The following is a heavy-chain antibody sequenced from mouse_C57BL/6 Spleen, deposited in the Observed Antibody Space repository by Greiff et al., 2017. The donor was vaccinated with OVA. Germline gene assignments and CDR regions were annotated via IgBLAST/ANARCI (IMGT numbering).Heavy chain of an antibody. CDR1: GYTFTDHT. J-gene: IGHJ2*01. CDR2: IYPRDGST. CDR3: SRGVYYGNPYYSDY. D-gene: IGHD2-1*01. Sequence: QVQLQQSDAELVKPGASVKISCKVSGYTFTDHTIHWLKQRPEQGLEWIGYIYPRDGSTKYNEKFKGKATLTADKSASTDYMQLNSRTSEDSAVYFCSRGVYYGNPYYSDYWGQGTTLTVSS. V-gene: IGHV1-78*01.